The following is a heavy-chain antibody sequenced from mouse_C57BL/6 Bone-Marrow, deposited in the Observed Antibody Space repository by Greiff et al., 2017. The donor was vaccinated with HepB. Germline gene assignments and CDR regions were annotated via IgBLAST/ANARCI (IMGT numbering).Heavy chain of an antibody. Sequence: EVKLMESGGGLVQPGGSLSLSCAASGFTFTDYYMSWVRQPPGKALEWVGFIRNKANGYTTEYSASVKGRFTISRDNSQSILYLQMNALRAEDSATYYCARRGGNYYFDYWGQGTTLTVSS. V-gene: IGHV7-3*01. CDR3: ARRGGNYYFDY. CDR1: GFTFTDYY. D-gene: IGHD2-1*01. J-gene: IGHJ2*01. CDR2: IRNKANGYTT.